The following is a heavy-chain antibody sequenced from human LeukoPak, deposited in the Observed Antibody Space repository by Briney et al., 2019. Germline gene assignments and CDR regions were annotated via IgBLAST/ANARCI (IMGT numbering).Heavy chain of an antibody. CDR2: IYYSGST. V-gene: IGHV4-31*03. Sequence: SETLSLTCTVSVGSISSGSFYWSWIRQDPGTGLEWIGYIYYSGSTYYNPSLKSRVTISVDTSKNQFSLKLSSVTAADTAVYYCARSPGTTIFGQVFIDWFDPWGQGTLVTVSS. CDR1: VGSISSGSFY. J-gene: IGHJ5*02. D-gene: IGHD3-3*01. CDR3: ARSPGTTIFGQVFIDWFDP.